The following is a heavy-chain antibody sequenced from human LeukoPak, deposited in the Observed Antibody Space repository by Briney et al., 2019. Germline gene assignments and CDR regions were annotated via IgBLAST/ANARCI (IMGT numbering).Heavy chain of an antibody. Sequence: GASVKVSCKASGYTFSNYTINWVRLAPGQGLEWMGWIDTNTGNPTYAQGFAGRFVFSLDTSVTTTYLQISSLRAEDTAVYYCARGVAGIFDYWGQGTLVTVSS. D-gene: IGHD6-19*01. CDR2: IDTNTGNP. J-gene: IGHJ4*02. CDR3: ARGVAGIFDY. CDR1: GYTFSNYT. V-gene: IGHV7-4-1*02.